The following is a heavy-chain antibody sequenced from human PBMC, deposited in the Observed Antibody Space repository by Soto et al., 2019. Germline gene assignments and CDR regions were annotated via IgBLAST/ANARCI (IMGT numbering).Heavy chain of an antibody. CDR3: ARGKPSISRPFDY. CDR2: IYFSGTT. D-gene: IGHD3-3*02. Sequence: ASETLSLTCSVSGASISSNFWSWVRQPPGKGLEWIGYIYFSGTTQSNPSLKGRLTISLDTSKNQFTLTLTSVTAADTAVFYCARGKPSISRPFDYGGQGTLVTVS. CDR1: GASISSNF. J-gene: IGHJ4*02. V-gene: IGHV4-59*12.